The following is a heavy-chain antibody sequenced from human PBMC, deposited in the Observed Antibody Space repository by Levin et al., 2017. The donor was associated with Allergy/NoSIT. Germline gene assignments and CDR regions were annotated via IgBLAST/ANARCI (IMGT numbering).Heavy chain of an antibody. CDR1: GYTFTTYG. V-gene: IGHV1-3*01. CDR3: ARGRYYGSGTFTYYYGMDV. J-gene: IGHJ6*02. Sequence: ASVKVSCKVSGYTFTTYGVHWVRQAPGQSLEWMGWINGGNGDTKYSQKFQGRVIITTDTSASTAYMEVSSLRSEDTAVYYCARGRYYGSGTFTYYYGMDVWGQGTTVSVSS. D-gene: IGHD3-10*01. CDR2: INGGNGDT.